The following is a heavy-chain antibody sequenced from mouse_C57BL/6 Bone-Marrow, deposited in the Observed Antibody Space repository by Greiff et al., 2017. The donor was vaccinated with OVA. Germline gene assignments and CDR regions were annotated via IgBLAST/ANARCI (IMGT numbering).Heavy chain of an antibody. CDR3: ARRNRYYYGSSYGYFDY. Sequence: VKLMESGAELVRPGSSVKLSCKASGYTFTSYWMHWVKQRPIQGLEWIGNIDPSDSETHYNQKFKDKATLTVDKSSSTAYMQLSSLTSEDSAVYYCARRNRYYYGSSYGYFDYWGQGTTLTVSS. V-gene: IGHV1-52*01. CDR2: IDPSDSET. J-gene: IGHJ2*01. CDR1: GYTFTSYW. D-gene: IGHD1-1*01.